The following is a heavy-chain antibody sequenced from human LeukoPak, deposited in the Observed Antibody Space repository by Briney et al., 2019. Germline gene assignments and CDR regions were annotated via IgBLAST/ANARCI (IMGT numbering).Heavy chain of an antibody. D-gene: IGHD6-25*01. CDR3: ARGGAAFGYYSDY. J-gene: IGHJ4*02. Sequence: SETLSLTCTASGGSISSCYWSWIRQPPGKGLEWIGYIYYSGSTNYNPSLKSRVTISVDTSKNQFSLKLNSVTAADTAVYYCARGGAAFGYYSDYWGQGTLVTVSS. CDR2: IYYSGST. V-gene: IGHV4-59*01. CDR1: GGSISSCY.